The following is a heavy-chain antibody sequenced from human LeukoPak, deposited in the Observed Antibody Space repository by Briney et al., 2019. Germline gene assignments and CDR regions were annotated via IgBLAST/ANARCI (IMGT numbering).Heavy chain of an antibody. D-gene: IGHD4-17*01. J-gene: IGHJ4*02. CDR1: GGSFSGYY. V-gene: IGHV4-34*01. Sequence: PSETLSLTCAVYGGSFSGYYWSWIRQPPGKGLEWIGEINHSGSTNYNPSLKSRVTISVDTSKNQFSLKLSSVTAADTAVYYCARVKSRVTTHLWHSETFDYWGQGTLVTVSS. CDR2: INHSGST. CDR3: ARVKSRVTTHLWHSETFDY.